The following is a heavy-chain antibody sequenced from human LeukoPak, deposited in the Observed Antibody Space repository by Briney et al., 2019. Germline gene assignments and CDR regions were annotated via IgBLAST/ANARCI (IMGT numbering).Heavy chain of an antibody. CDR1: GFTFSNYG. CDR3: AKGDNDILTGYYNSFDY. V-gene: IGHV3-23*01. D-gene: IGHD3-9*01. CDR2: ISASGIST. J-gene: IGHJ4*02. Sequence: PGGSLRLSCAASGFTFSNYGMSWVRQAPGKGLEWVSSISASGISTYYSDSVKGRFTISRDNSKNTLYLQMNSLRAEDTAVYYCAKGDNDILTGYYNSFDYWGQGTLVTVSS.